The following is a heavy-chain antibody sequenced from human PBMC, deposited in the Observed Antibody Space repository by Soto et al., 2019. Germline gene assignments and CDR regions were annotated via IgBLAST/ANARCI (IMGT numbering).Heavy chain of an antibody. D-gene: IGHD3-3*01. CDR1: GYTFTSYG. CDR3: ARHPKPSPGQYDFWSGSVDYYMDV. V-gene: IGHV1-18*01. CDR2: ISAYNGNT. J-gene: IGHJ6*03. Sequence: ASVKVSCKASGYTFTSYGISWVRQAPGQGLEWMGWISAYNGNTNYAQKLQGRVTMTTDTSTSTAYMELRSLRSDDTAVYYCARHPKPSPGQYDFWSGSVDYYMDVWGKGTTVTVSS.